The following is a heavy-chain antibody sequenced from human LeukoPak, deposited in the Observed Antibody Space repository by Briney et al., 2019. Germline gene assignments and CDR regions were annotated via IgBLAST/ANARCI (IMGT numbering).Heavy chain of an antibody. CDR1: GYTLTELS. Sequence: ASVKVSCKVSGYTLTELSMHWVRQAPGKGLEWMGGFDPEDGETIYAQKFQGRVTMTEDTSTDTAYMELSSLRSEDTAVYYCVMSKGEFVSWFDPWGQGTLVTVSS. D-gene: IGHD3-10*01. V-gene: IGHV1-24*01. CDR2: FDPEDGET. J-gene: IGHJ5*02. CDR3: VMSKGEFVSWFDP.